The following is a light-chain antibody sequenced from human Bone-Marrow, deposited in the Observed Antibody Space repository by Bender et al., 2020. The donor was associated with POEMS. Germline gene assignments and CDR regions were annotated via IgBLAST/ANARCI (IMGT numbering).Light chain of an antibody. V-gene: IGLV2-18*02. J-gene: IGLJ1*01. Sequence: QSALTQPPSASGSPGQSVTISCAGTSSDIGGYDYVSWYQQSPGAAPKLMIYDVDERPSGVPDRFSGSESGRKASLTISWLQAEDEADYYCSSYTSSNTYVFGTGTRVTVL. CDR2: DVD. CDR1: SSDIGGYDY. CDR3: SSYTSSNTYV.